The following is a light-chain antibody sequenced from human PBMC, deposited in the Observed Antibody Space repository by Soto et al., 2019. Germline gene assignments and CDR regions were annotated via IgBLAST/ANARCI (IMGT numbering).Light chain of an antibody. CDR3: SSYISTSTLNV. Sequence: QSALTQPASVSGSPGHSITISCSGTSSDVGGYNYVSWYQQHPGKAPKLMIYDVSNRPSGGSNRFSGSKSGNTASLTISGLQAEDEADYYCSSYISTSTLNVFGTGTKVTVL. CDR1: SSDVGGYNY. CDR2: DVS. J-gene: IGLJ1*01. V-gene: IGLV2-14*01.